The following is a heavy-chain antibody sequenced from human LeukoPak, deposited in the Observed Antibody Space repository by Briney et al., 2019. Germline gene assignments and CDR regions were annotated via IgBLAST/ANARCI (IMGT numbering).Heavy chain of an antibody. Sequence: GGSLRLSCAASGFTVSSNYMSWIRQAPGKGLEWVSIIYTTGPTYYADSVKGRFTISRDISKHTLCLQMSSLRADDTAVYYCARVGGSWDFDYWGQGTLVTGFS. V-gene: IGHV3-66*01. D-gene: IGHD3-10*01. CDR1: GFTVSSNY. CDR3: ARVGGSWDFDY. CDR2: IYTTGPT. J-gene: IGHJ4*02.